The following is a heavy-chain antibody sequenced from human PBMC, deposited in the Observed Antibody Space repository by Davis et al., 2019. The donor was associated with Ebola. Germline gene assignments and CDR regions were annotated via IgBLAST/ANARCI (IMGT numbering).Heavy chain of an antibody. V-gene: IGHV4-4*07. Sequence: PSETLSLTCTVSGASISSYYWSWIRQPAGKAVEWIGRVYASGSTNYNPSLKSRVTMSVDTSKNQFSLKLSSVTAADAAVYYCAERGGSVWGQGTLVTVSS. CDR1: GASISSYY. CDR3: AERGGSV. D-gene: IGHD3-16*01. J-gene: IGHJ4*02. CDR2: VYASGST.